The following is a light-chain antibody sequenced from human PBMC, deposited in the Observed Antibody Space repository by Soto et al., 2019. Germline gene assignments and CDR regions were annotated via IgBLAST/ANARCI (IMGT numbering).Light chain of an antibody. J-gene: IGKJ1*01. CDR3: HQYTSYS. V-gene: IGKV1-5*01. Sequence: IQLTQSPATLPASVGDRVTITCRASQSISNCLAWYQQKPGTAPKLLIYHASTLGSRASSRFSGTGTGIELTLTISSLQPDAFATYHCHQYTSYSFGRGTKVDIK. CDR2: HAS. CDR1: QSISNC.